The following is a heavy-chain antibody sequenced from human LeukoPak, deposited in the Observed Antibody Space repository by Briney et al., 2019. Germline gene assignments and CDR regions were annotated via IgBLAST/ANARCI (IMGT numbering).Heavy chain of an antibody. CDR3: AREIFGSGSYPGF. Sequence: GGSLRLSCAASGFTFSSYSMNWVRQAPGKGLEWASSISSSSSYIYYADSVKGRFTISRDNAKNSLYLQMNSLRAEDTAVYYCAREIFGSGSYPGFWGQGTLVTVSS. CDR2: ISSSSSYI. CDR1: GFTFSSYS. D-gene: IGHD3-10*01. J-gene: IGHJ4*02. V-gene: IGHV3-21*01.